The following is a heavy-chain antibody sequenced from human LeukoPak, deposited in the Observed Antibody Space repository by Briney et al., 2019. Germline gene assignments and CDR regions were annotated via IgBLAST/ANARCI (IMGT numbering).Heavy chain of an antibody. J-gene: IGHJ4*02. D-gene: IGHD2-21*02. CDR3: ARGLGPYCGGDCYSGYFDY. CDR1: GGSISSYY. CDR2: IYYSGST. V-gene: IGHV4-59*01. Sequence: SETLSLTCTVSGGSISSYYWSWIRQPPGKGLEWIGYIYYSGSTNHNPSLKSRVTISVDTSKNQFSLKLSSVTAADTAVYYCARGLGPYCGGDCYSGYFDYWGQGTLVTVSS.